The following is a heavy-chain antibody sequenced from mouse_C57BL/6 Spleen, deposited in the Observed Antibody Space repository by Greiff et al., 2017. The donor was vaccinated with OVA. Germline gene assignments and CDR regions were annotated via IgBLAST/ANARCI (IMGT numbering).Heavy chain of an antibody. CDR1: GFTFTDYY. D-gene: IGHD4-1*02. CDR2: IRNKANGYTT. Sequence: EVKVEESGGGLVQPGGSLSLSCAASGFTFTDYYMSWVRQPPGKALEWLGFIRNKANGYTTEYSASVKGRFTISRDNSQSILYLQMNALGAEDSATYYCARYSRQLGVFDYWGQGTTLTVSS. CDR3: ARYSRQLGVFDY. V-gene: IGHV7-3*01. J-gene: IGHJ2*01.